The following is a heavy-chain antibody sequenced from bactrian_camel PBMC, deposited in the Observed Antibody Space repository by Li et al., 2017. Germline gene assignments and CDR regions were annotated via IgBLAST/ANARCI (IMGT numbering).Heavy chain of an antibody. CDR3: AADSAVYNFGG. V-gene: IGHV3S53*01. J-gene: IGHJ6*01. CDR2: IGSDGST. D-gene: IGHD4*01. Sequence: VQLVESGGGSVQSGGSLRLSCAASGYTDSTHCTGWFRQAPGKEREGVATIGSDGSTRYADSVKGRFTISQDGAKGTLYLQMNSLKPEDTAVYYCAADSAVYNFGGWGQGTQVTVS. CDR1: GYTDSTHC.